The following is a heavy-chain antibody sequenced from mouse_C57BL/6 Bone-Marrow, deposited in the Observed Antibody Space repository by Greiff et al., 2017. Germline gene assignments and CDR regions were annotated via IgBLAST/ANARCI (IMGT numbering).Heavy chain of an antibody. V-gene: IGHV1-81*01. D-gene: IGHD1-1*01. J-gene: IGHJ4*01. Sequence: QVHVKQSGAELARPGASVKLSCKASGYTFTSYGISWVKQRTGQGLEWIGEIYPRSGNTYYNEKFKGKATLTADKSSSTAYKELRSLTSEDSAVYFCALITTVVGPYAMDYWGQGTSVTVSS. CDR3: ALITTVVGPYAMDY. CDR1: GYTFTSYG. CDR2: IYPRSGNT.